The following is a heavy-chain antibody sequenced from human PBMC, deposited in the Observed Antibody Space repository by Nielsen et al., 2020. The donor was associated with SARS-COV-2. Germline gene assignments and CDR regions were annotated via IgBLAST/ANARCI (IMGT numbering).Heavy chain of an antibody. D-gene: IGHD2-2*01. CDR2: ISAYNGNT. V-gene: IGHV1-18*01. Sequence: SVKVSCKASGYTFTSYGISWVRQAPGQGLEWMGWISAYNGNTNYAQKLQGRVTMTTDTSTSTAYMELRSLRSDDTAVYYCATRYCSSTSCPKPRRGWSMDVWGQGTTVTVSS. CDR1: GYTFTSYG. J-gene: IGHJ6*02. CDR3: ATRYCSSTSCPKPRRGWSMDV.